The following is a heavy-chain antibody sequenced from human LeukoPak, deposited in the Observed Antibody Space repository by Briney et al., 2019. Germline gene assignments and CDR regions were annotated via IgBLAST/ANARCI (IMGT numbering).Heavy chain of an antibody. D-gene: IGHD4-17*01. CDR1: GGSISSSSYY. CDR2: INHSGST. Sequence: SETLSLTCTVSGGSISSSSYYWGWIRQPPGKGLEWIGEINHSGSTNYSPSLKSRVTISVDTSKNQFSLKLSSVTAADTAVYYCARVPRYGDYRGDVWGKGTTVTVSS. V-gene: IGHV4-39*07. CDR3: ARVPRYGDYRGDV. J-gene: IGHJ6*04.